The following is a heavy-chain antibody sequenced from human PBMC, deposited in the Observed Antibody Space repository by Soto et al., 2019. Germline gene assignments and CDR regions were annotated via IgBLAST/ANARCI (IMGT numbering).Heavy chain of an antibody. Sequence: GGSLRLSCAASGFSFNIYAMHWVRQAPGKGLEYVSTISSNGGVTYYANSVKGRFSISRDNSENTLYLQMGDLRVEDMAVYYCARGPHYGDSYYYMDVWGKGATVTVSS. D-gene: IGHD4-17*01. CDR3: ARGPHYGDSYYYMDV. CDR2: ISSNGGVT. V-gene: IGHV3-64*01. CDR1: GFSFNIYA. J-gene: IGHJ6*03.